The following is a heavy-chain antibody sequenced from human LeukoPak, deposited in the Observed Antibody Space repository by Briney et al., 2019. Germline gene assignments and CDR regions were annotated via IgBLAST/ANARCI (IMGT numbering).Heavy chain of an antibody. J-gene: IGHJ4*02. V-gene: IGHV4-34*01. Sequence: SETLSLTCAVYGGSFSGYYWSWIRQPPGKGLEWIGEINHSGSTNYNPSLKSRVTISVDTSKNQFSLRLSSVTAADTAVYYCARHRRDDYFDYWDQGTLVTVSS. D-gene: IGHD2-21*01. CDR1: GGSFSGYY. CDR2: INHSGST. CDR3: ARHRRDDYFDY.